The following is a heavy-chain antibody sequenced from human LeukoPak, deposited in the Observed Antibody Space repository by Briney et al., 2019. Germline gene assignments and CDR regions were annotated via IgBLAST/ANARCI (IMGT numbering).Heavy chain of an antibody. Sequence: PGGSLRLSCAASGFTFSTYEMNWVRQSPGKGLEWVSYISGSAGTIYYADSVKGRFTISRDNAKNSVYLQMDSLSAEDTAVYYCARERSSNTWGSLDYWGQGTLVTVSS. CDR2: ISGSAGTI. CDR1: GFTFSTYE. J-gene: IGHJ4*02. V-gene: IGHV3-48*03. D-gene: IGHD6-13*01. CDR3: ARERSSNTWGSLDY.